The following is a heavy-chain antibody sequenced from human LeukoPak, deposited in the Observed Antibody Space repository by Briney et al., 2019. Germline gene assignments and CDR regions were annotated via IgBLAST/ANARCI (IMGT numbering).Heavy chain of an antibody. CDR2: IKQDGSEK. V-gene: IGHV3-7*03. CDR1: GFTFSSYW. D-gene: IGHD2-15*01. Sequence: GGSLRLSCAASGFTFSSYWMSWVRQAPGKGLEWVANIKQDGSEKYYVDSVKGRFTISRDNAKKSLYLQMNSLRAEDTAVYYCARDKEADEGSRFDYWGQGTLVTVPS. J-gene: IGHJ4*02. CDR3: ARDKEADEGSRFDY.